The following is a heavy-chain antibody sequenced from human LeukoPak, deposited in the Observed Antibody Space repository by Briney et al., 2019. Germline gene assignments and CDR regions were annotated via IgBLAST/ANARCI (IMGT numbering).Heavy chain of an antibody. V-gene: IGHV3-30*02. CDR3: AKELPAPYQLLLYYYYGMDV. Sequence: GGSLRLSCAASGFTFSSYGMHWVRQAPGKGLEWVAFIRYDGSNKYYADSVKGRFTISRDNSKNTLYLQMNSLRAEDTAVYYCAKELPAPYQLLLYYYYGMDVWGQGTTVTVSS. CDR1: GFTFSSYG. J-gene: IGHJ6*02. D-gene: IGHD2-2*01. CDR2: IRYDGSNK.